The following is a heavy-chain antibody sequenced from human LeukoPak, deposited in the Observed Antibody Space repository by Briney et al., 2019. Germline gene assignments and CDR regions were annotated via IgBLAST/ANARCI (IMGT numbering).Heavy chain of an antibody. CDR1: GGSISSGGYY. D-gene: IGHD6-19*01. Sequence: SQTLSLTCTVSGGSISSGGYYWSWIRQPPGRGLEWIGYIYYSGSTNYNPSLKSRVTISVDTSKNQFSLKLSSVTAADTAVYYCARLVGYSSGWYPTYFDYWGQGTLVTVSS. CDR2: IYYSGST. V-gene: IGHV4-61*08. J-gene: IGHJ4*02. CDR3: ARLVGYSSGWYPTYFDY.